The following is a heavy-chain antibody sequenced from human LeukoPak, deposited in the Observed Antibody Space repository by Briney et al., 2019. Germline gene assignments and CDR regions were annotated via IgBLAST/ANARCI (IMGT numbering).Heavy chain of an antibody. J-gene: IGHJ4*02. CDR1: GFTFSSYS. D-gene: IGHD5-12*01. V-gene: IGHV3-21*01. CDR3: ARADRREVATVDY. Sequence: PGGSLRLSCAASGFTFSSYSMNWVRQAPGKGLEWVSSISSSSSYIYYADSVKGRFTISRDNAKNSLYLQMNSLRAEDTAVYYCARADRREVATVDYWGQGTLVTVSS. CDR2: ISSSSSYI.